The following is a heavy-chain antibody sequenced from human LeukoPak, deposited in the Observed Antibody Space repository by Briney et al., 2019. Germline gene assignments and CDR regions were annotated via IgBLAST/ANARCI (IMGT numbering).Heavy chain of an antibody. Sequence: GESLKISCKGSGYSFTSYWIGWVRQMPGKGLEWMGIIYPGDSDTRYSPSFQGQVTISADKSISTAYLQWSSLKASDTAMYYCARRGSLSEPYAEYFPHWGRGTLVTVSS. J-gene: IGHJ1*01. D-gene: IGHD3-16*01. CDR3: ARRGSLSEPYAEYFPH. CDR1: GYSFTSYW. CDR2: IYPGDSDT. V-gene: IGHV5-51*01.